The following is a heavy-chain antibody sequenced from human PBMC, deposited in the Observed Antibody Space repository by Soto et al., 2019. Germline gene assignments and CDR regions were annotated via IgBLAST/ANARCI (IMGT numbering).Heavy chain of an antibody. CDR1: GGTFNSYV. J-gene: IGHJ4*02. CDR2: IISIFGTP. V-gene: IGHV1-69*12. Sequence: QVQLVQSGAEVKKPGSSVKVSCKASGGTFNSYVFNWVRQAPGQGLEWMGGIISIFGTPNYGQKFQGRVTITADESTSTGFMELSSPTSEDTAIYYCARDLGSGYDPGDYWGQGTLVTVSS. D-gene: IGHD5-12*01. CDR3: ARDLGSGYDPGDY.